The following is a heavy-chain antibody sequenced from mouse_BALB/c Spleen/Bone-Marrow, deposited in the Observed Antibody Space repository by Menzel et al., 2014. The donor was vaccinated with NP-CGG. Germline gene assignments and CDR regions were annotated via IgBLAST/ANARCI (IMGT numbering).Heavy chain of an antibody. CDR2: INPSNGRT. CDR1: GYTFTSYW. D-gene: IGHD1-1*01. V-gene: IGHV1S81*02. CDR3: APYYYGSSYCFYWYFDV. J-gene: IGHJ1*01. Sequence: VQLQQSGAELVKPGASVKLSCKASGYTFTSYWMHWVKQRPGQGLEWIGEINPSNGRTNYNEKFKSKATLTVDKSSSTAYMQLSSLTSEDSAVYYCAPYYYGSSYCFYWYFDVWGAGTTVTVSS.